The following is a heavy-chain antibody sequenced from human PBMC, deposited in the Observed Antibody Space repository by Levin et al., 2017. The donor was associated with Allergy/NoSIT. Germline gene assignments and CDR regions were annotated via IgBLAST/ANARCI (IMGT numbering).Heavy chain of an antibody. Sequence: GESLKISCTASGFIFSEYMMHWVRQPPGKGLEWVAVISDDGDKQFYADSVRGRFTISRDNSKNTLYLQLNSLRPEDTAIYYCARDLPPYSGSYHFNSWGQGNLVSVSS. CDR2: ISDDGDKQ. D-gene: IGHD1-26*01. CDR3: ARDLPPYSGSYHFNS. CDR1: GFIFSEYM. J-gene: IGHJ4*02. V-gene: IGHV3-30-3*01.